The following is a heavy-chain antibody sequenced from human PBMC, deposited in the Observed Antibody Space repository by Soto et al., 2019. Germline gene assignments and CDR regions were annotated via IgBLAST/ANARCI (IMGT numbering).Heavy chain of an antibody. CDR1: GFTFSSYG. D-gene: IGHD3-22*01. Sequence: GGSLRLSCAASGFTFSSYGMHWVRQAPGKGLEWVAVIWYDGSNKYYADSVKGRFTISRDNSKNTLYLQMNSLRAEDTAVYYCARVMAYYYDSSGYDDAFDIWGQGTMVTVSS. CDR2: IWYDGSNK. V-gene: IGHV3-33*01. CDR3: ARVMAYYYDSSGYDDAFDI. J-gene: IGHJ3*02.